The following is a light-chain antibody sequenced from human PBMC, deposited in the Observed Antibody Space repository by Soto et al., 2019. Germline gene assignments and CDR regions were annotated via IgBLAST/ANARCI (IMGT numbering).Light chain of an antibody. CDR2: HAS. Sequence: ELVMTQSPATLSVSPGERATLSCRASPSVNSNLAWYQQKPGQAPRLLIYHASARAIGIPARFSGSGSGTEFTLTISSLQSEDFAVYYCQQYSNWPFTFGPGTKVDIK. V-gene: IGKV3-15*01. CDR3: QQYSNWPFT. CDR1: PSVNSN. J-gene: IGKJ3*01.